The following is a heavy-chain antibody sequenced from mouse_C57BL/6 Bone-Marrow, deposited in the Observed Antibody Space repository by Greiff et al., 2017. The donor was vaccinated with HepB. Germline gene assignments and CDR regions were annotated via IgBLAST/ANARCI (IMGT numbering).Heavy chain of an antibody. Sequence: DVQLVESGGGLVQPGGSLKLSCAASGFTFSDYYMYWVRQTPEKRLEWVAYISNGGGSTYYPDTVKGRFTISRDNAKNTLYLQMNRLKSEDTAMYYCARHRLGAMDYWGQGTSVTVSS. D-gene: IGHD3-1*01. J-gene: IGHJ4*01. CDR1: GFTFSDYY. V-gene: IGHV5-12*01. CDR2: ISNGGGST. CDR3: ARHRLGAMDY.